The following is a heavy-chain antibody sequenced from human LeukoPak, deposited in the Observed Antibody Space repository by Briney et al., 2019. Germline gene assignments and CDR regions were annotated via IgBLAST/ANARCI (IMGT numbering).Heavy chain of an antibody. J-gene: IGHJ3*02. CDR1: GFTFSSYA. Sequence: QSGGSLRLSCAASGFTFSSYAMSWVRQAPGKGLEWVSAISGSGGSTYYADSVKGRFTISRDNSKNTLYLQMNSLRAEDTAVYYCAKAAPGGATWFGDAFDIWGQGTMVTVSS. V-gene: IGHV3-23*01. CDR3: AKAAPGGATWFGDAFDI. CDR2: ISGSGGST. D-gene: IGHD1-26*01.